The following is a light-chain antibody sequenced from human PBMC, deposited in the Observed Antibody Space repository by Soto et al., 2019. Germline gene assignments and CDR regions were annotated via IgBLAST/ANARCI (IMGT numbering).Light chain of an antibody. V-gene: IGKV1-27*01. Sequence: DIQMTQSPSSLSASVGDSVTITCRASQGINNYLAWYQQKPGKVPVLLIYSASTLKSGVPSRFSGRGAGTDFTLTISSLQPEDFATYYCQHYNSYSEAFGQGTKVDIK. CDR1: QGINNY. J-gene: IGKJ1*01. CDR3: QHYNSYSEA. CDR2: SAS.